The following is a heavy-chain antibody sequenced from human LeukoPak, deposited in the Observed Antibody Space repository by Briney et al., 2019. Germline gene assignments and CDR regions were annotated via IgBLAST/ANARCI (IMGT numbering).Heavy chain of an antibody. CDR3: AKGGGSSSTWAYWFDY. J-gene: IGHJ4*02. CDR1: GFTFDDYA. Sequence: GSSLRLSCAASGFTFDDYAMHWVRQAPGKGLEWVSGISWNSGSIGYADSVKGRFTISRDNAKNSLYLQMNSLRAEDMALYYCAKGGGSSSTWAYWFDYWGQGTLVTVSS. V-gene: IGHV3-9*03. CDR2: ISWNSGSI. D-gene: IGHD6-6*01.